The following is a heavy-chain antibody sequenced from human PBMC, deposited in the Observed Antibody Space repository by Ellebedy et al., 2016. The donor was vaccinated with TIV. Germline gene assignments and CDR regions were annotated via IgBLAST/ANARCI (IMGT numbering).Heavy chain of an antibody. CDR2: IGTTDDT. Sequence: GGSLRLSCAASGFTFSSFAMSWVRQAPGKGLEWVSTIGTTDDTYYADSVKGRFTISRDNAKNSLYLQMNSLRDEDTAVYYCASSGWPYYYYYGMDVWGQGTTVTVSS. D-gene: IGHD6-19*01. V-gene: IGHV3-23*01. CDR1: GFTFSSFA. CDR3: ASSGWPYYYYYGMDV. J-gene: IGHJ6*02.